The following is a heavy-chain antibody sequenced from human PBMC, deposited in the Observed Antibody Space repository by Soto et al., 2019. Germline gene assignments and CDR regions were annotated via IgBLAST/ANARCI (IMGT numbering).Heavy chain of an antibody. D-gene: IGHD6-19*01. V-gene: IGHV4-59*01. Sequence: QVQLQESGPGLVKPSETLSLTCTVSGGSISSDSWSWIRQSPGKALELIGYSYYNGVTKYNPSLKSRVTISVDTSQNQFSLRLTSVTAADTAVYYCARRSRSSSGWYFLDYWGQGTLVTVSS. CDR1: GGSISSDS. J-gene: IGHJ4*02. CDR2: SYYNGVT. CDR3: ARRSRSSSGWYFLDY.